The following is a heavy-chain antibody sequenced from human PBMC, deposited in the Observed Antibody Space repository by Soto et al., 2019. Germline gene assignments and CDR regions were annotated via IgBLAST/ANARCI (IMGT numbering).Heavy chain of an antibody. CDR2: INHSGST. V-gene: IGHV4-34*01. J-gene: IGHJ5*02. CDR1: GGSFSGYY. D-gene: IGHD6-13*01. Sequence: SETLSLTCAVYGGSFSGYYRSWIRQPPGKGLEWIGEINHSGSTNYNPSLKSRVTISVDTSKNQFSLKLSSVTAADTAVYYCARGRSSSWYPNWFDPWGRGTLVTVSS. CDR3: ARGRSSSWYPNWFDP.